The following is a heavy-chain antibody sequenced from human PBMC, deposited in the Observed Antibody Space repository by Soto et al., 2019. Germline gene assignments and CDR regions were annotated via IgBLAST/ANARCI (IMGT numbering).Heavy chain of an antibody. D-gene: IGHD2-15*01. CDR2: IIPIFVTA. Sequence: QVQLVQSGAEVKKPGSSVKVSCKASGGTFSSYAISWVRQAPGQGLEWMGGIIPIFVTANYAQKFQGRVTNTADKSTSTAYMELSRRRSEDTAVYYCARGRYCSGGSCTDFDYWRQGTLVTVSS. J-gene: IGHJ4*02. CDR1: GGTFSSYA. V-gene: IGHV1-69*06. CDR3: ARGRYCSGGSCTDFDY.